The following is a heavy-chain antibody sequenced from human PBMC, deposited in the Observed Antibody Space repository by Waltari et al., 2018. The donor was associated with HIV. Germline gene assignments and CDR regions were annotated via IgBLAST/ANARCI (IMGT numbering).Heavy chain of an antibody. Sequence: QVQLVESGGGLVKPGGYLRLSCAASGFTFNGHYMRWIRQAPGKGLEWVSFMSSSGRSIYYADSVKGRFTISRDNAKNSLYLQMTSLRAEDTAVYYCARNYDFWSGLPGYWGQGTLVTVSS. CDR2: MSSSGRSI. CDR3: ARNYDFWSGLPGY. V-gene: IGHV3-11*01. CDR1: GFTFNGHY. J-gene: IGHJ4*02. D-gene: IGHD3-3*01.